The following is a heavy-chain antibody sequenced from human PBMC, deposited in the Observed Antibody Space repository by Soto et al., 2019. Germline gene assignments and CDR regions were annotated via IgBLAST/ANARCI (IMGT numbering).Heavy chain of an antibody. CDR1: GFTFSGSA. V-gene: IGHV3-73*01. J-gene: IGHJ4*02. D-gene: IGHD3-3*01. CDR2: IRSKANSYAT. CDR3: TRITLFRVVTPI. Sequence: GGSLRLSCAASGFTFSGSAMHWVRQASGKGLEWVGRIRSKANSYATAYAASVKGRFTISRDDSKNTAYLQMNSLKTEDTAVYYCTRITLFRVVTPIWGPGTLVTVFS.